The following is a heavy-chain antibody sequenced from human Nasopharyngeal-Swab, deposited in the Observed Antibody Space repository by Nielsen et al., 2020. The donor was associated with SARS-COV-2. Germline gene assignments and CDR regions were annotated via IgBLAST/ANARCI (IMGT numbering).Heavy chain of an antibody. D-gene: IGHD3-10*01. CDR3: ARDWGYYYGSGSYFLPNNWFDP. CDR2: NSAYNGNT. Sequence: WVRHAPGQGIEWMGWNSAYNGNTNYAHKLQGRVTMTTDTCTSTAYLELRSLRPDDPAVYYRARDWGYYYGSGSYFLPNNWFDPWGQGTLVTVSS. V-gene: IGHV1-18*01. J-gene: IGHJ5*02.